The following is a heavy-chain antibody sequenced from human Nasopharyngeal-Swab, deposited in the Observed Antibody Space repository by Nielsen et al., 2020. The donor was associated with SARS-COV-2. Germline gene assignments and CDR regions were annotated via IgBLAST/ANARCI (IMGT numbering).Heavy chain of an antibody. CDR1: GFTFSSYW. J-gene: IGHJ3*02. D-gene: IGHD3-22*01. CDR2: IKQDRSEK. V-gene: IGHV3-7*03. CDR3: ARGDYYDSSGDYVDAFDI. Sequence: GESLKISCAASGFTFSSYWMSWVRQAPGKGLEWVANIKQDRSEKFYVDSVKGRFTISRDNAKNSLYLQMNSLRAEDTAVYYCARGDYYDSSGDYVDAFDIWGQGTMVTVS.